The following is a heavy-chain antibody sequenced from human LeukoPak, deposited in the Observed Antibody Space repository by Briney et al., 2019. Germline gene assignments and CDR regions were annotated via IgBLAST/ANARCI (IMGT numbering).Heavy chain of an antibody. D-gene: IGHD1-26*01. Sequence: ASVKVSCKVSGYTFNVYFMHWRRHAPGAGLERRGWINPNSGGTNYALKFQGRVTSTRTTSISTTSMRLASLRSDDPAGYYWGRRWRGSYQLDYWGQGTLVTVSS. CDR1: GYTFNVYF. CDR3: GRRWRGSYQLDY. J-gene: IGHJ4*02. CDR2: INPNSGGT. V-gene: IGHV1-2*02.